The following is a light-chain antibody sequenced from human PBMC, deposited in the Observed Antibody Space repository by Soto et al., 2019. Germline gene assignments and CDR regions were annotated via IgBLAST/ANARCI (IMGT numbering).Light chain of an antibody. CDR1: QSVSSSY. J-gene: IGKJ2*01. Sequence: EIVLTQSPGTLSLSPGERATLSCRASQSVSSSYLAWYQQKPGQAPRLLIYGASSRAIGVPDRFSGSGSGTDFTLTISRLESEDFAVYYCQQYGSSPIYTFGQGTKLEIK. CDR3: QQYGSSPIYT. V-gene: IGKV3-20*01. CDR2: GAS.